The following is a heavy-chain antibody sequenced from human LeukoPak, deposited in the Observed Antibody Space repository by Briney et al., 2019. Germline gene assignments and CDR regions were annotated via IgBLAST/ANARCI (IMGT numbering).Heavy chain of an antibody. V-gene: IGHV4-34*01. J-gene: IGHJ4*02. CDR1: GGSFSGYY. CDR3: ARDPRGYSYGWRYYFDY. Sequence: SETLSLTCAVYGGSFSGYYWSWIRQPPGKGLEWIWQINHSGSTNYNPSLKSRVTISVDTSKNQFSLKLSSVTAADTAVYYCARDPRGYSYGWRYYFDYWGQGTLVTVSS. CDR2: INHSGST. D-gene: IGHD5-18*01.